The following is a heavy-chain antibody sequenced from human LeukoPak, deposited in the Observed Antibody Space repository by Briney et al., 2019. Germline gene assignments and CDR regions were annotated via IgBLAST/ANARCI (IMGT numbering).Heavy chain of an antibody. J-gene: IGHJ2*01. CDR1: GYTFTTHG. CDR3: ARDGYFDL. Sequence: PGAPVKVSCKASGYTFTTHGIAWVRQAPGQGLEWMGWISAHNGNTNYAQSLQGRVTMTTDTSTNTAYMELRSLRSDDTAVYYCARDGYFDLWGRGTLVTVSS. V-gene: IGHV1-18*01. CDR2: ISAHNGNT.